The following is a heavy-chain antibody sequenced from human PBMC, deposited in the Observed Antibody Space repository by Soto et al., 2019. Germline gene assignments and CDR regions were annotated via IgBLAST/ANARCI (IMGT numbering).Heavy chain of an antibody. V-gene: IGHV4-34*01. CDR2: INHSGST. Sequence: ETLSLTCAVYGGSFSGYYWSWIRQPPGKGLEWIGEINHSGSTNCNPSLKSRVTISVDTSKNQFSLKLSSVTAADTAVYYCARTYYYGSGSYSFGYWGQGTLVTVSS. J-gene: IGHJ4*02. CDR1: GGSFSGYY. D-gene: IGHD3-10*01. CDR3: ARTYYYGSGSYSFGY.